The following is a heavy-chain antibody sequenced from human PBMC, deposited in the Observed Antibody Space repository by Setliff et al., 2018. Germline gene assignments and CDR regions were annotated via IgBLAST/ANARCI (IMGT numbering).Heavy chain of an antibody. CDR2: ITHRRVT. J-gene: IGHJ6*03. D-gene: IGHD3-10*02. V-gene: IGHV4-34*01. CDR1: GGSFSDFY. CDR3: VRGRDVFPVPPYMDV. Sequence: SETLSLTCAVYGGSFSDFYWIWIRQPPGEGLEWIGEITHRRVTTYNPSLQSRAAISLDTSKRRFSLKLGSVSAADTAVYYCVRGRDVFPVPPYMDVWAEGTTVTVSS.